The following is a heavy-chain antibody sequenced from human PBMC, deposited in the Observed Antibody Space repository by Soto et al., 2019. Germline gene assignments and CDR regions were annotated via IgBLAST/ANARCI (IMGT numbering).Heavy chain of an antibody. CDR2: VYYSESA. Sequence: QVQLQESGPGLVKPSQTLSLTCTVSGGSIRSSDYYWSWIRQPPGKGLEWIGYVYYSESAYYNPSLQGRGFISIDTSKNQFSLTLSSVTAADTAVYYCARVIITATGTSGFDSWGQGTLVTVSS. D-gene: IGHD6-13*01. CDR1: GGSIRSSDYY. J-gene: IGHJ4*02. CDR3: ARVIITATGTSGFDS. V-gene: IGHV4-30-4*01.